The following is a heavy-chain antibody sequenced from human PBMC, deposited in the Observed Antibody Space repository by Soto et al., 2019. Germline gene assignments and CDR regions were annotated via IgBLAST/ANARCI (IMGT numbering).Heavy chain of an antibody. Sequence: GGSLRLSCAASGFTVSSSYMSWVRQAPGKGLEWVSVIYSGGSTYYADSVKGRFTISRDNSKNTLYLLMNSLRAEDTAVYYCARDPNYGDTNDYWGQGTLVTVSS. CDR2: IYSGGST. J-gene: IGHJ4*02. CDR1: GFTVSSSY. V-gene: IGHV3-66*01. CDR3: ARDPNYGDTNDY. D-gene: IGHD4-17*01.